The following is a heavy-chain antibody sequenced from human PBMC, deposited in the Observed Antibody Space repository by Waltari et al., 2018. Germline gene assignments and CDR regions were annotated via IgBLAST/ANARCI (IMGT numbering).Heavy chain of an antibody. CDR3: VRSGLGYCTSSTCYKNDD. CDR2: IYHGGIT. Sequence: QVQLQESGPGLVRPSETLSLTCVVSGYLINSGYYLGWVRQTPGKGLQWIGSIYHGGITYYNPSLKSRLTLSVDTSRNQFSLKLTSVTAADTAIYYCVRSGLGYCTSSTCYKNDDWGQGTLVTVSS. D-gene: IGHD2-2*02. CDR1: GYLINSGYY. J-gene: IGHJ4*02. V-gene: IGHV4-38-2*01.